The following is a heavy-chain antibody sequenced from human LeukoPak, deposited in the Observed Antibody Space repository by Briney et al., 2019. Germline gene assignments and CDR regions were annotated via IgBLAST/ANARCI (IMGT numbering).Heavy chain of an antibody. J-gene: IGHJ4*02. D-gene: IGHD3-3*01. CDR2: IYSGGST. Sequence: GGSLSLSCAASGFTVTTTYINWVRQAPGKGLEWVSLIYSGGSTYYADSVTGRFTISRDNSKNTLYLQMNSLRAEDTAVYYCAKDGITIFGGIDYWGQGTLVTVSS. CDR1: GFTVTTTY. CDR3: AKDGITIFGGIDY. V-gene: IGHV3-66*01.